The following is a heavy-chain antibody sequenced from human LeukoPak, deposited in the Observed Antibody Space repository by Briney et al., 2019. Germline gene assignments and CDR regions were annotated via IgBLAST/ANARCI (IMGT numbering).Heavy chain of an antibody. Sequence: GSLRLSCAASGFTFSSYEINWVRQAPGKGLEWVSYISSSGSTIYYADSVKGRFTISRDNAKNSLYLQMNGLRAEDTAVYYCARDLPGELFYYYYGLDVWGKGTTVTVSS. CDR1: GFTFSSYE. V-gene: IGHV3-48*03. D-gene: IGHD3-10*01. J-gene: IGHJ6*04. CDR2: ISSSGSTI. CDR3: ARDLPGELFYYYYGLDV.